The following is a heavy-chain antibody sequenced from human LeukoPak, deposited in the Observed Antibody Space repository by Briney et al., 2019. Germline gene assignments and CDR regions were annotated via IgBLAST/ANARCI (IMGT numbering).Heavy chain of an antibody. D-gene: IGHD2-2*01. V-gene: IGHV3-11*01. CDR3: ARRVVVPAARGYYYYDMDV. J-gene: IGHJ6*02. CDR1: GFTFSDYY. Sequence: GGSLRLSCAASGFTFSDYYMSWIRQAPGKGLEWVSYISSSGSTIYYADSVKGRFTISRDNAKNSLYLQMNSLRAEDTAVYYCARRVVVPAARGYYYYDMDVWGQGTTVTVSS. CDR2: ISSSGSTI.